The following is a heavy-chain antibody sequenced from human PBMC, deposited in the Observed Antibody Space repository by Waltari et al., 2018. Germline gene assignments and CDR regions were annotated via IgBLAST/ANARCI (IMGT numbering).Heavy chain of an antibody. Sequence: EVQLVESGGGLVQPGGSLRLSCAASGFTFSSYSMNWVRPAPGKGLEWVSYISSSSSTIYYADSVKGRFTISRDNAKNSLYLQMNSLRAEDTAVYYCARAGRFLEWSRFDYWGQGTLVTVSS. V-gene: IGHV3-48*04. CDR3: ARAGRFLEWSRFDY. CDR1: GFTFSSYS. CDR2: ISSSSSTI. J-gene: IGHJ4*02. D-gene: IGHD3-3*01.